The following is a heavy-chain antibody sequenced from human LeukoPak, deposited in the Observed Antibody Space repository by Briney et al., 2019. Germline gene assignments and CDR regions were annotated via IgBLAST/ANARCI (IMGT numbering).Heavy chain of an antibody. CDR1: GYTFTSYY. CDR3: ARVKYGIAVAGTGLSYDAFDI. V-gene: IGHV1-46*01. Sequence: GASVKVSCKASGYTFTSYYMHWVRQAPGQGLEWMGIINPSGGSTSYAQKFQGRVTMTRDMSTSTVYMGLSSLRSEDTAVYYCARVKYGIAVAGTGLSYDAFDIWGQGTMVTVSS. D-gene: IGHD6-19*01. J-gene: IGHJ3*02. CDR2: INPSGGST.